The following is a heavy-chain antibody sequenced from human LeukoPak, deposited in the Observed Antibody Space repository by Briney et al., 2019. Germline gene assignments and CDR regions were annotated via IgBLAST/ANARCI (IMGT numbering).Heavy chain of an antibody. CDR3: ARELLWFGDRLSY. Sequence: GGSLRLSCAASGFTFSSYEMNWVRQAPGKGLEWVSYISSSGSTIYYADSVKGRFTISRDNAKNSLYLQMNSLRAEDTAVYYCARELLWFGDRLSYWGQGTLVTVSS. D-gene: IGHD3-10*01. J-gene: IGHJ4*02. CDR1: GFTFSSYE. V-gene: IGHV3-48*03. CDR2: ISSSGSTI.